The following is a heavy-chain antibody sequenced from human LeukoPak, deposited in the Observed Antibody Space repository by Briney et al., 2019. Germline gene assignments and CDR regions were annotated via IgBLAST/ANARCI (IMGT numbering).Heavy chain of an antibody. CDR3: ARDRRLYCSGGSCHFDL. D-gene: IGHD2-15*01. J-gene: IGHJ2*01. Sequence: GASVKVSCKASGGTFSSYATSWVRQAPGQGLEWMGGIIPIFGTANYAQKFQGRVTITTDESTSTAYMELSSLRSEDTAVYYCARDRRLYCSGGSCHFDLWGRGTLVTVSS. V-gene: IGHV1-69*05. CDR2: IIPIFGTA. CDR1: GGTFSSYA.